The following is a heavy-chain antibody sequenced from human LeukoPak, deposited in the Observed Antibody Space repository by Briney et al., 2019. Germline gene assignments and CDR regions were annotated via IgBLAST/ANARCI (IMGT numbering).Heavy chain of an antibody. CDR3: ARVVPAARRFDP. D-gene: IGHD2-2*01. CDR2: IYYSGST. V-gene: IGHV4-59*01. J-gene: IGHJ5*02. Sequence: SETLSLTCTVSGGSISSYYWSWIRQPPGKGLEWIGYIYYSGSTNYNPSLKSRVTISVDTSKNQFSLKLSPVTAADTAVYYCARVVPAARRFDPWGQGTLVTVSS. CDR1: GGSISSYY.